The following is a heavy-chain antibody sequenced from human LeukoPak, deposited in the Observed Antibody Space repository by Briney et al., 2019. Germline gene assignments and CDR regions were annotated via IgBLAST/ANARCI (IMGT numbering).Heavy chain of an antibody. Sequence: KPSETLSLTCAVSGGSINSYYWTWIRQAAGKEPGWIGRIHSGGSTNYNPSLKSRVTMSVDTSENHFSLKLTSVTAADTAIYYCAREFGGVNRFDPWGQGILVTVSS. CDR3: AREFGGVNRFDP. CDR2: IHSGGST. CDR1: GGSINSYY. D-gene: IGHD3-3*01. V-gene: IGHV4-4*07. J-gene: IGHJ5*02.